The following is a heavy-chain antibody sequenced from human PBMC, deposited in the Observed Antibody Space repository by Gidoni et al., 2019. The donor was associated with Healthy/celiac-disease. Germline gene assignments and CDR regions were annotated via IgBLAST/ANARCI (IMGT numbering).Heavy chain of an antibody. V-gene: IGHV3-21*01. CDR3: ARVPTRHGYSGYDLGYYYMDV. J-gene: IGHJ6*03. CDR1: GFTFTSYS. D-gene: IGHD5-12*01. Sequence: EVQLVESGGGLVKPGGSLRLSCAASGFTFTSYSITWVRQAPGNGLEWVSYIISSSSYISYADSVQGRFTISRDNAKNSLYLQMNSLRAEETAVYYCARVPTRHGYSGYDLGYYYMDVWGKGTTVTVSS. CDR2: IISSSSYI.